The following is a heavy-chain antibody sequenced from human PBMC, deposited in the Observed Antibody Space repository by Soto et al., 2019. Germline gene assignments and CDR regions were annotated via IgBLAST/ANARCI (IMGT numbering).Heavy chain of an antibody. CDR2: IYYSGST. CDR1: GGSISSGGYY. V-gene: IGHV4-31*03. CDR3: ARGGSYGDYVNY. J-gene: IGHJ4*02. Sequence: PSETLSLTCTVSGGSISSGGYYWIWIRQHPGKGLEWIGYIYYSGSTYYNPSLKSRVTISVDTSKNQFSLKLSSVTAADTAVYYCARGGSYGDYVNYWGQGTLVTVSS. D-gene: IGHD4-17*01.